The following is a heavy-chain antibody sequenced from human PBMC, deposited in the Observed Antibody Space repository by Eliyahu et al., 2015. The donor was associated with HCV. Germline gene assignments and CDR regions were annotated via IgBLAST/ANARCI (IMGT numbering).Heavy chain of an antibody. D-gene: IGHD2-2*03. Sequence: QLQLQESGPGLVKSSETLSLXXXVXGGSXXXTNYYWGWIRQPPGKGLMWIGTLNYSGDTFYTPSLKSRVTLSIDTSKNQVSLKLTSVSAADTAMYYCAKVGWPGTLAGYFDSWGRGTLVTVSS. CDR2: LNYSGDT. CDR1: GGSXXXTNYY. J-gene: IGHJ4*02. V-gene: IGHV4-39*01. CDR3: AKVGWPGTLAGYFDS.